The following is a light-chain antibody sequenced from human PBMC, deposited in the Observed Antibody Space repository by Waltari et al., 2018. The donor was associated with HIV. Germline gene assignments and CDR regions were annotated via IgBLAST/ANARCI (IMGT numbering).Light chain of an antibody. CDR2: QDD. V-gene: IGLV3-1*01. J-gene: IGLJ3*02. Sequence: SFVLTQPPSVSVSPGQTASITCSGDRLGDKFVCWFQQKPGQSPKIIIYQDDKRPSGISERFSGSNSGNTATLTISGTQALDEADYYCQAWDIREGVFGGGTKLTV. CDR3: QAWDIREGV. CDR1: RLGDKF.